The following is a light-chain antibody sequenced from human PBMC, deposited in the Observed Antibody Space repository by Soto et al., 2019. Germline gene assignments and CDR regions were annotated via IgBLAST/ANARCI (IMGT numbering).Light chain of an antibody. CDR2: DVS. CDR3: QQYGTSPRT. CDR1: QSVRSNY. Sequence: EVVLTQSPATLSLSPGERATLSCGASQSVRSNYLGWYQQKPGLAPRLLIYDVSTRATGIPDRFSGSGSGTDFTLTISRLEPEDAAVYSCQQYGTSPRTFGQGTKLEI. V-gene: IGKV3D-20*01. J-gene: IGKJ2*01.